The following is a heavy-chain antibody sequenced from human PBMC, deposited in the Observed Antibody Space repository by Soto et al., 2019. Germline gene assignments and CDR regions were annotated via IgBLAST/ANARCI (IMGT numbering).Heavy chain of an antibody. CDR3: ARLDSSGYYQSVAFDI. V-gene: IGHV5-51*01. CDR2: IYPGDSDT. J-gene: IGHJ3*02. CDR1: GYSFTSYW. Sequence: GESLKISCKGSGYSFTSYWIGWVRQMPGKGLEWMGIIYPGDSDTRYSPSFQGQVTISADKSISTAYLQWSSLKASDNDMYYCARLDSSGYYQSVAFDIWGQGTMVTVSS. D-gene: IGHD3-22*01.